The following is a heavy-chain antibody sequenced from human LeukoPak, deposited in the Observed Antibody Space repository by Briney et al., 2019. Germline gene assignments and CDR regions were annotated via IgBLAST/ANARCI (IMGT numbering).Heavy chain of an antibody. Sequence: GGSLRLSCAASGFTLSSYVMHWVRQAPGKGLEWVAFISYDGSNKYYADSVKGRFTISRVNSKNMLYLQMNSLRAEDTAVYYCATGSGWYSPDYWGQGTLVTVSS. V-gene: IGHV3-30*03. D-gene: IGHD6-19*01. J-gene: IGHJ4*02. CDR3: ATGSGWYSPDY. CDR1: GFTLSSYV. CDR2: ISYDGSNK.